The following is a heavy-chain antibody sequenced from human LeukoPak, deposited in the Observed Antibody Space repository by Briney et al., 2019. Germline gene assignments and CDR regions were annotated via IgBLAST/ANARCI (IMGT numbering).Heavy chain of an antibody. D-gene: IGHD2-21*01. V-gene: IGHV4-59*08. CDR2: IYSSGGT. CDR1: GGTVSSYY. J-gene: IGHJ3*02. CDR3: ARHVWSEGDACDI. Sequence: SQTRSLTWTVSGGTVSSYYWSWIRQPPGKVPEWLAYIYSSGGTNYNTSLKSQATRSRDTSSNQFSRNLTSVNAADTAVYYCARHVWSEGDACDIWGQGTVVTVSS.